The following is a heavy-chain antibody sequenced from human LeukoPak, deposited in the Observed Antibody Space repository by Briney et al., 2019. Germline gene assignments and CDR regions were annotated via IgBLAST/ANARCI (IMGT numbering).Heavy chain of an antibody. Sequence: NPSETLSLTCTVSGGSISSSSYYWGWIRQPPGKGLEWIGSIYYSGSTYYNPSLKSRVTISVDTSKNQFSLKLSSVTAADTAVYYCASLMTTVVIGVDYWGQGTLVTVSS. CDR2: IYYSGST. J-gene: IGHJ4*02. CDR3: ASLMTTVVIGVDY. D-gene: IGHD4-23*01. CDR1: GGSISSSSYY. V-gene: IGHV4-39*01.